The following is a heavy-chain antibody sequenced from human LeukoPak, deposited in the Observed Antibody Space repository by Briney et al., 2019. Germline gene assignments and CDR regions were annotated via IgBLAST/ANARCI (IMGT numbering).Heavy chain of an antibody. V-gene: IGHV3-23*01. CDR1: GFTFSSYA. J-gene: IGHJ4*02. CDR3: AKRLPVVGARNRAFDY. D-gene: IGHD3-16*01. CDR2: TTSGGST. Sequence: GSLRLSCAASGFTFSSYAMSWVRQAPGKGLEWVSVTTSGGSTYYADSVKGRFTISRDNSKNTLYLQMNSLRAEDTAVYYCAKRLPVVGARNRAFDYWGQGTLVTVSS.